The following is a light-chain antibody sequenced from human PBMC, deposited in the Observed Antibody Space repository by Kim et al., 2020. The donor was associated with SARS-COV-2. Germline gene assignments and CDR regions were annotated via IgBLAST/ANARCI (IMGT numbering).Light chain of an antibody. CDR3: QQRRTWPLT. J-gene: IGKJ4*01. CDR1: QSLSNY. CDR2: DAS. V-gene: IGKV3-11*01. Sequence: EILLTQSPATLSLSPGERATLSCRASQSLSNYLAWYQQKPGQAPRLLIFDASNRATGIPARFSGSGSGTDFTLTISSLEPEDFALYYCQQRRTWPLTFGGGTKVDIK.